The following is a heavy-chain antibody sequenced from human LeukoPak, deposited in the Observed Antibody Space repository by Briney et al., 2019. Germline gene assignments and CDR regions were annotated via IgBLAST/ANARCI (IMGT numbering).Heavy chain of an antibody. CDR1: GGSFSGYY. Sequence: SETLSLTCAVYGGSFSGYYWSWIRQPPGKGLEWIGEINHSGSTNYNPSLKSRVTISVDTSKNQFSLKLSSVTAADTAVYYCAGVGFRYSYGSYVFDYWGQGTLVTVSS. V-gene: IGHV4-34*01. CDR3: AGVGFRYSYGSYVFDY. J-gene: IGHJ4*02. D-gene: IGHD5-18*01. CDR2: INHSGST.